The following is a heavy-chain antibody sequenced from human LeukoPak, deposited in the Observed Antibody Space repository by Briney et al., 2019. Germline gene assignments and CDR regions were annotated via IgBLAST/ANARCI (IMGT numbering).Heavy chain of an antibody. CDR3: AREQGSYSSSSHWFDP. CDR1: GYTFTSYA. D-gene: IGHD6-6*01. Sequence: GASVKVSCKASGYTFTSYAMHWVRQAPGQRLEWMGWINAGNGNTKYSQKFQGRVTITRDTSASTAYMELSSLRSEDTAVYYCAREQGSYSSSSHWFDPWGQGTLVTVSS. J-gene: IGHJ5*02. V-gene: IGHV1-3*01. CDR2: INAGNGNT.